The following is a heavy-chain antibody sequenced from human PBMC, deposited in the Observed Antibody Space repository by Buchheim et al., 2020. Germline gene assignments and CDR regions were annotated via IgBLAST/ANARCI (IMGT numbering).Heavy chain of an antibody. D-gene: IGHD1-26*01. V-gene: IGHV3-72*01. CDR2: TRNKVHSYTT. CDR1: GFTFSDHY. Sequence: EVQLVESGGGLVQPGGSLRLSCAASGFTFSDHYMDWVRQAPGKGLEWVGRTRNKVHSYTTEYAASVKGRFTISRDDSKNSLYLQMNNLKTEDTAVYYCARTQVGAPLGDNWGQGTL. J-gene: IGHJ4*02. CDR3: ARTQVGAPLGDN.